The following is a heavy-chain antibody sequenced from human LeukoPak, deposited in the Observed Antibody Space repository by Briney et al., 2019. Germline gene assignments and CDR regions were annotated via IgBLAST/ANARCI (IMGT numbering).Heavy chain of an antibody. CDR1: GFTFSSYG. V-gene: IGHV3-30*02. CDR2: IRYDGSNK. D-gene: IGHD6-19*01. Sequence: GGSLRLSCAASGFTFSSYGMHWVRQAPGKGLEWVAFIRYDGSNKYYADSVKGRFTISRDNSKNTLYLQMNSLRAEDTAVYYCAKDRYSSGWSPDYWGQGTLVTVSS. J-gene: IGHJ4*02. CDR3: AKDRYSSGWSPDY.